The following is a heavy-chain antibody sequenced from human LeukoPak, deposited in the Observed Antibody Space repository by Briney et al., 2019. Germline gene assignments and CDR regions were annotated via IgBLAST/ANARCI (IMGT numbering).Heavy chain of an antibody. D-gene: IGHD6-13*01. CDR1: GVSISSGGYY. J-gene: IGHJ5*02. CDR3: ARERSSWYGSHNWFDP. Sequence: KPSHTLSLTCTVSGVSISSGGYYWSWIRQHPGKGLEWIGYIYYSGSTYYNPSLKSRVTISVDTSKNQFSLKLSSVTAADTAVYYCARERSSWYGSHNWFDPWGQGTLVTVSS. V-gene: IGHV4-31*03. CDR2: IYYSGST.